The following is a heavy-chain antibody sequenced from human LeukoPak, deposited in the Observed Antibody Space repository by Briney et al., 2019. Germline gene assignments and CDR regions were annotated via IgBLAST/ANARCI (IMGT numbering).Heavy chain of an antibody. V-gene: IGHV3-11*01. Sequence: GGSLRLSCAASGFTFSDYYMSWIRQAPGKGLEWVSYISSSGSTIYYADSVKGGFTISRDNAKNSLYLQMNSLRAEDTAVYYCARDVEGVTSTSSSNWFDPWGQGTLVTVSS. CDR1: GFTFSDYY. CDR2: ISSSGSTI. CDR3: ARDVEGVTSTSSSNWFDP. D-gene: IGHD2-2*01. J-gene: IGHJ5*02.